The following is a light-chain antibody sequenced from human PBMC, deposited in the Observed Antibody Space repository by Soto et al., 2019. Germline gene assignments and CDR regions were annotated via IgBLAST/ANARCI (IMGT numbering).Light chain of an antibody. CDR3: QQYSTSPSM. J-gene: IGKJ1*01. V-gene: IGKV1-5*03. CDR1: QTISNL. CDR2: KAS. Sequence: DIQMTQSPSTLSASVGDRVTITCRASQTISNLLAWYQQRPGQAPNLLIYKASSLESGFPSRFSGSGSGTEFTLTISSLQPDDFATYFCQQYSTSPSMFGSGTMVEVK.